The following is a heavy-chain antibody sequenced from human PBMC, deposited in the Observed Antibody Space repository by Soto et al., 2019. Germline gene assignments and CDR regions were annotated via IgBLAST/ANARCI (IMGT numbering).Heavy chain of an antibody. V-gene: IGHV1-3*01. J-gene: IGHJ4*02. CDR1: GYTFGSYA. CDR3: ARDTGDGTFDF. Sequence: ASVKVSCKASGYTFGSYAMHWVRQAPGQRLEWMGWINAGYGNTKSSQKFQDRVTISRDTSASTAYMELTSLRSEDTAVYYCARDTGDGTFDFWGQGTLVTVSS. D-gene: IGHD7-27*01. CDR2: INAGYGNT.